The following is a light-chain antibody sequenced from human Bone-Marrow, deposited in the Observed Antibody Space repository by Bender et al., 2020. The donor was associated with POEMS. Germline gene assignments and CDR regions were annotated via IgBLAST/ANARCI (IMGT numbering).Light chain of an antibody. J-gene: IGLJ3*02. V-gene: IGLV1-44*01. CDR1: SSNIGAHA. Sequence: QSVLTQPPSASGTPGQRVTISCSGGSSNIGAHAVNWYQHLPGTAPKLLIYSSHRRPSEVPDRFSGSRSGTSASLAISVLQSGDEADDDCAVWDDSLNGWVYGGGTKRTVL. CDR3: AVWDDSLNGWV. CDR2: SSH.